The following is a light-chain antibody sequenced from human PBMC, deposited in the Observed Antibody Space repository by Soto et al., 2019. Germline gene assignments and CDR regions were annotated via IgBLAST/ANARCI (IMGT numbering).Light chain of an antibody. V-gene: IGKV4-1*01. CDR1: QSVLYSTNNKNY. J-gene: IGKJ4*01. Sequence: DFVMTQSPDSLAVSLGERATINRKSSQSVLYSTNNKNYLAWYQQKPGQPPKLLIYWASTRESGVPDRFSGSGSGTDFTLTISSLQAEDVALYFCQQYYTNPFTFGGGTKVEIK. CDR2: WAS. CDR3: QQYYTNPFT.